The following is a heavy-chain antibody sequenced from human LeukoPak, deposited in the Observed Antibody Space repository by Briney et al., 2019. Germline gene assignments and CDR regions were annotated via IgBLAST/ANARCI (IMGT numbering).Heavy chain of an antibody. D-gene: IGHD1-26*01. J-gene: IGHJ4*02. CDR2: ISGSGGST. Sequence: GGSLRLSCAASGFTFSSYAMSWVRQAPGKGLEWVSSISGSGGSTYYADSVKGRFTISRDNSKNTLYLQMNSLRDEDTAIYYCAKENRWAGRTFEYWGQGTLVTVSS. CDR3: AKENRWAGRTFEY. CDR1: GFTFSSYA. V-gene: IGHV3-23*01.